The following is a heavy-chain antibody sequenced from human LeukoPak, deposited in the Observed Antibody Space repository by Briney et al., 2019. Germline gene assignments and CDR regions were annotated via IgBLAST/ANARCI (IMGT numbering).Heavy chain of an antibody. V-gene: IGHV4-39*02. D-gene: IGHD6-19*01. J-gene: IGHJ6*02. CDR1: GGSISSSRYF. Sequence: SETLSLTCTVSGGSISSSRYFWGWIRQPPGKGLEWIGSIYYSGSTYYNPSLKSRVTISVDTSKNQFSLKLSSVTAADTAVYYCARDQQWAVAQNYYFGMDVWGHGTTVTVSS. CDR2: IYYSGST. CDR3: ARDQQWAVAQNYYFGMDV.